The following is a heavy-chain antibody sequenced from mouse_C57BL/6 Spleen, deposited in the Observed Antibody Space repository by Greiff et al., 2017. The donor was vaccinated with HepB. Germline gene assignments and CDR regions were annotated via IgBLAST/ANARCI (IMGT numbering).Heavy chain of an antibody. CDR3: ARDWDRYWYFDV. J-gene: IGHJ1*03. CDR1: GYTFTDYY. V-gene: IGHV1-26*01. CDR2: INPNNGGT. D-gene: IGHD4-1*01. Sequence: EVQLQQSGPELVKPGASVKISCKASGYTFTDYYMNWVKQSHGKSLEWIGDINPNNGGTSYNQKFKGKATLTVDKSSSTAYMELRSLTSEDSAVYYCARDWDRYWYFDVWGTGTTVTVSS.